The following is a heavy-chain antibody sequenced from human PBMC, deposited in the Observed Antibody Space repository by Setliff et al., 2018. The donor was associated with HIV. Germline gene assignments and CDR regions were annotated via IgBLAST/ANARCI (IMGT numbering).Heavy chain of an antibody. J-gene: IGHJ6*02. D-gene: IGHD3-3*02. CDR3: ARDAWVEFLEWTFYGMDV. CDR2: MDPNNGHT. CDR1: GYIFTSYD. V-gene: IGHV1-8*03. Sequence: ASVKVSCKASGYIFTSYDVNWVRQAPGQGLEWMGWMDPNNGHTTYAQNFQGRVTITRDTSVGTAYMELSSLRSEDTAVYYCARDAWVEFLEWTFYGMDVWGQGTTVTVSS.